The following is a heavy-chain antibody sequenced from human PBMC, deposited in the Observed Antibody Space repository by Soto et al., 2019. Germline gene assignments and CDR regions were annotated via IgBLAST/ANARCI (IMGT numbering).Heavy chain of an antibody. J-gene: IGHJ3*02. CDR3: AKDMVVGRATVFGAFDI. CDR1: GFTFDDYA. D-gene: IGHD2-21*01. Sequence: EVQLVESGGGLVQPGRSLRLSCAASGFTFDDYAMHWVRQAPGKGLEWVSGISWNSGSIGYADSVKGRFTISRDNAKNSLYLQMNSLRAEDTALYYCAKDMVVGRATVFGAFDIWGQGTMVTVSS. CDR2: ISWNSGSI. V-gene: IGHV3-9*01.